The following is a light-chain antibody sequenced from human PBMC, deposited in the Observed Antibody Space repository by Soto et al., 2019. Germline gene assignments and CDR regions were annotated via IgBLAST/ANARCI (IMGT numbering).Light chain of an antibody. J-gene: IGKJ2*01. V-gene: IGKV3-15*01. CDR2: AAS. CDR3: QQYNRWPHYT. CDR1: QSVSTN. Sequence: EIVMTQSPATLSVSPGEEATLSCRASQSVSTNLAWYQQKPGQAPRLLIYAASTRATGIPARFSGSGSGTEFSLTISSLQSEDFAIYYCQQYNRWPHYTFGQGTKLEIK.